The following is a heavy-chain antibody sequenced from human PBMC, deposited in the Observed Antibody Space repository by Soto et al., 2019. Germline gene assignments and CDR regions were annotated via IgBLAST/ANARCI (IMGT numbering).Heavy chain of an antibody. D-gene: IGHD1-26*01. CDR1: GGSIYTYS. V-gene: IGHV4-4*07. J-gene: IGHJ4*02. Sequence: SQTLSLTCTVSGGSIYTYSWTWLRQPAGKGLEWIGHIYPSGSANYNPSLNSRVSMSVDTSKNQSSLKLNSVTAADTAVYYCATIVGANDYWGQGALVTVSS. CDR3: ATIVGANDY. CDR2: IYPSGSA.